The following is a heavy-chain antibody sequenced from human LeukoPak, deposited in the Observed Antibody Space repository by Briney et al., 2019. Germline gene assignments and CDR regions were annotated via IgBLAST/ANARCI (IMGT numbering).Heavy chain of an antibody. CDR2: INQDASVR. V-gene: IGHV3-74*01. CDR1: GFTFSSHW. Sequence: GGSLRLSCVASGFTFSSHWMHWVRQAPGKGLEWVSRINQDASVRDYAGSARGRFTISRDNAKNMLYLQMDSLRGEDTAVYYCARAFSDVGDAFDMWGQGTMVTASS. CDR3: ARAFSDVGDAFDM. J-gene: IGHJ3*02.